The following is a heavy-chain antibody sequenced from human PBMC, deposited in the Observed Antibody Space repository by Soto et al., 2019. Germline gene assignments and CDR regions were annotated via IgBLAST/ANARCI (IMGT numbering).Heavy chain of an antibody. CDR2: IKSKTDGGTT. Sequence: EVQLVESGGGLVQPGGSLRLSCAASGFTFSNAWMNWVRQAPGKGLEWVGRIKSKTDGGTTDYAAPVKGRFTISRDDSNNRLYLQINSLKSEDTAVYYCTTERVYHSSGYPMSDYWGQGTLVTVSS. V-gene: IGHV3-15*07. CDR3: TTERVYHSSGYPMSDY. D-gene: IGHD3-22*01. CDR1: GFTFSNAW. J-gene: IGHJ4*02.